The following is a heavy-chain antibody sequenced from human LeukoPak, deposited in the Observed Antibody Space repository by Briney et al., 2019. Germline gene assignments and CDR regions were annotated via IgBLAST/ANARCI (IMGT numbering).Heavy chain of an antibody. CDR1: GFTFSSYA. CDR2: ISYDGGNK. CDR3: ARETEGMDV. Sequence: GGSLRLSCAASGFTFSSYAIHWVRQAPGKGLEWVAVISYDGGNKYYADSVKGRFTISRDNSKSTLSLQMNSLSPEDTAVYYCARETEGMDVWGQGTTVTVSS. J-gene: IGHJ6*02. D-gene: IGHD2-21*02. V-gene: IGHV3-30-3*01.